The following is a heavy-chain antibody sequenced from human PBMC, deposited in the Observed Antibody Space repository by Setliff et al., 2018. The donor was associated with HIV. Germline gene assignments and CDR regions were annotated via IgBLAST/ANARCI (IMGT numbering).Heavy chain of an antibody. CDR3: ARDGGPGSAWGDYSYYYTMDV. CDR2: IIPILDIR. D-gene: IGHD6-19*01. V-gene: IGHV1-69*16. CDR1: GGTFSSYT. Sequence: ASVKVSCKASGGTFSSYTISWVRQAPGQGLEWMGRIIPILDIRSYAQKFQGRVTITTDESTSTGYMELSSLRSEDTAVYYCARDGGPGSAWGDYSYYYTMDVWGKGTTVTVSS. J-gene: IGHJ6*03.